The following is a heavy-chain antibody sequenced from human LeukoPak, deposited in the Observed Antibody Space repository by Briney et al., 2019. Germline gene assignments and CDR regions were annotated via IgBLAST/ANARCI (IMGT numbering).Heavy chain of an antibody. V-gene: IGHV4-59*01. CDR1: GGSISSYC. J-gene: IGHJ4*02. CDR3: ARDFAQLVGATRFPVY. Sequence: SETLSLTCTVSGGSISSYCWSWIRQPPGKGLEWIGYISDSGSTSYNPSLKSRVTISVDTSKNQFSLKLSSVTAADTAVYYCARDFAQLVGATRFPVYWGQGTLVTVSA. D-gene: IGHD1-26*01. CDR2: ISDSGST.